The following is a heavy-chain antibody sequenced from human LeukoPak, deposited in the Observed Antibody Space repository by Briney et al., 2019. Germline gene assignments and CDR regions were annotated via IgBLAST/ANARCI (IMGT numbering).Heavy chain of an antibody. V-gene: IGHV4-38-2*01. J-gene: IGHJ4*02. CDR3: ARIRMITFGGVIVRTYYFDY. CDR2: IYHRGNT. D-gene: IGHD3-16*02. Sequence: SETLSLTCAVSNYSISSGYYWGWIRQPPGKGLEWIGSIYHRGNTCYNPSLKSRVTISVDTSKNQLSLKLSSVTAADTAVYYCARIRMITFGGVIVRTYYFDYWGQGTLVIVSS. CDR1: NYSISSGYY.